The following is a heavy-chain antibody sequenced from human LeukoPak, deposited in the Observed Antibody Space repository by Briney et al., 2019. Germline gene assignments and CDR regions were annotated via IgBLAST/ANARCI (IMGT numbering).Heavy chain of an antibody. CDR1: GFTFSSYG. J-gene: IGHJ3*02. V-gene: IGHV3-33*01. D-gene: IGHD1-14*01. CDR2: IWYDGSNK. Sequence: PGGSLRLSCAASGFTFSSYGMHWVRQAPGKGLEWVAVIWYDGSNKYYADSVKGRFTISRDNSKNTPYLQMNSLRAEDTAVYYCARYKEGLDAFDIWGQGTMVTVSS. CDR3: ARYKEGLDAFDI.